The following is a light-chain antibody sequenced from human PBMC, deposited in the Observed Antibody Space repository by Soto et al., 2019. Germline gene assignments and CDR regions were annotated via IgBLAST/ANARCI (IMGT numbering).Light chain of an antibody. CDR2: DAS. Sequence: DIQITQSPSTLSASVGDRVTITCRASQSISRWLAWYQQKPGKAPKFLVYDASTLESGVPSRFSGSGSGTEFTLTISSLQPDDFATYYCQQYNTYSFMWKFGQGTKVDIK. CDR3: QQYNTYSFMWK. J-gene: IGKJ1*01. CDR1: QSISRW. V-gene: IGKV1-5*01.